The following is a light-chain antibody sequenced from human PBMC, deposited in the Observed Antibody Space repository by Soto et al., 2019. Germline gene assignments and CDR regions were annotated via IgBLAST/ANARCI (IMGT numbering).Light chain of an antibody. Sequence: QSVLTQPPSVSGAPGQRVTISCTGSSSNIGAGYDVHWYQQLPGTAPKLLIYGNSNRPSGVPDRFSGSKSGTSASLAITGLQAEDEADYYCQSYDSSLRGSVVFGGGTKPTVL. CDR3: QSYDSSLRGSVV. CDR2: GNS. V-gene: IGLV1-40*01. J-gene: IGLJ2*01. CDR1: SSNIGAGYD.